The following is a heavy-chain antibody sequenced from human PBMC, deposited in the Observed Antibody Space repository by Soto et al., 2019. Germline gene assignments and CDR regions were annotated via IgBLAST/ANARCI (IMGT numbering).Heavy chain of an antibody. D-gene: IGHD6-13*01. CDR3: ARDERLAAGVYYYYGMDV. J-gene: IGHJ6*02. Sequence: ASVKVSCKASGYTFTGYYMHWVRQAPGQGLEWMGWINPNSGGTNYAQKFQGWVTMTRDTSISTAYMELSRLRSDDTAVYYCARDERLAAGVYYYYGMDVWGEGTTVTVS. CDR1: GYTFTGYY. CDR2: INPNSGGT. V-gene: IGHV1-2*04.